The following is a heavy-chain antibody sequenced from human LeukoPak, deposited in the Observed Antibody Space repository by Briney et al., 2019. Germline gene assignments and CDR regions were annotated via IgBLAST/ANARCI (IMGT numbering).Heavy chain of an antibody. J-gene: IGHJ2*01. CDR2: IYHSGST. V-gene: IGHV4-30-2*01. CDR3: ARHAGRRYFDL. Sequence: SQTLSLTCTVSGGSISSGGYYWSWIRQPPGKGLEWIGYIYHSGSTYYNPSLKSRVTISVDTSKNQFSLKLSSVTAADTAVYYCARHAGRRYFDLWGRGTLVTVSS. CDR1: GGSISSGGYY. D-gene: IGHD2-15*01.